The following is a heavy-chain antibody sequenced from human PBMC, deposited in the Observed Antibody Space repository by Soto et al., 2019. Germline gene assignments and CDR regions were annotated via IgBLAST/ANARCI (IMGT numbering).Heavy chain of an antibody. D-gene: IGHD2-21*02. CDR3: ARQLAYCGGDCYTEPIDY. J-gene: IGHJ4*02. V-gene: IGHV1-2*02. CDR2: INPNTGGT. CDR1: GYTFTAYY. Sequence: QAQLVQFGAEVKKPGASVKVSCEASGYTFTAYYIHCLRQAPGQGLEWMGWINPNTGGTNYAQRFQGRVTMTRDTSISTAYMELSRLTSDDTALYYCARQLAYCGGDCYTEPIDYWGQGTLVTVSS.